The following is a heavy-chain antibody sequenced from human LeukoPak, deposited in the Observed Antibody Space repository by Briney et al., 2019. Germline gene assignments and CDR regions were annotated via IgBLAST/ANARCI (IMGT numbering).Heavy chain of an antibody. CDR3: ARSRFWSGYRLQLDFDY. CDR2: IRQDGGEK. Sequence: PGGSLRLSCAVSGFTFTSYWMNWVRKAPGKGLEWVASIRQDGGEKSYADSVKGRFTISRDNTKTSLYLQMSSLRAEDTAVYYCARSRFWSGYRLQLDFDYWGQGTLVTVSS. V-gene: IGHV3-7*01. J-gene: IGHJ4*02. CDR1: GFTFTSYW. D-gene: IGHD3-3*01.